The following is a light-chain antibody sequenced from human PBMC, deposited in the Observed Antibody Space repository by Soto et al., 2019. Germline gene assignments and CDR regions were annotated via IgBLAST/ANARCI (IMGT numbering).Light chain of an antibody. CDR2: GAS. V-gene: IGKV3-15*01. Sequence: EIVMTQSPATLSVSPGERATLSCRASQSVSSNLAWYQQKPGQAPRLLIYGASTRATGIPARFSGSGSGTEFTLTISSLQSEDFAVYYCQQYNNCRGFGGGTKVEIK. J-gene: IGKJ4*02. CDR1: QSVSSN. CDR3: QQYNNCRG.